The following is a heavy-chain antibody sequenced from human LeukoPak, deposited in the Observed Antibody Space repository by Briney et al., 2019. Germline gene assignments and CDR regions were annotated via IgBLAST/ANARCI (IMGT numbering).Heavy chain of an antibody. CDR2: IYTSGST. D-gene: IGHD3-10*01. CDR3: ARGGLLWFGELAMDV. V-gene: IGHV4-61*02. CDR1: GGSISSGSYY. Sequence: SQTLSLTCTVSGGSISSGSYYWSWIRRPAGKGLEGIARIYTSGSTNYNPSLKSRVTISVDTSKNQFSLKLSSVIAADTAVYYCARGGLLWFGELAMDVWGKGTTVTVSS. J-gene: IGHJ6*03.